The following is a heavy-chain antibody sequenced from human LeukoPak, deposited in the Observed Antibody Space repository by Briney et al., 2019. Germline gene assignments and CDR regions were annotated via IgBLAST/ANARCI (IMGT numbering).Heavy chain of an antibody. CDR3: AKDAVDYEGVNWFDP. V-gene: IGHV3-23*01. CDR1: GFTFSSYA. J-gene: IGHJ5*02. Sequence: GGSLRLSCAASGFTFSSYAMSWVRQAPGKGLEWVSAISASGGSTYYADSVKGRFTISRDNSKNTLYLQMNSLRAEDTAVYYCAKDAVDYEGVNWFDPWGQGTLVTVSS. CDR2: ISASGGST. D-gene: IGHD3-16*01.